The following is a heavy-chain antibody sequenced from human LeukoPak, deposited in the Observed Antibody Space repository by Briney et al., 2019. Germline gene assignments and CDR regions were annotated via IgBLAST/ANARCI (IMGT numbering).Heavy chain of an antibody. D-gene: IGHD3/OR15-3a*01. CDR3: TRGSSRTGYNC. Sequence: PGGSLRLSCAASGFTLSSYAMTWARQAPGKGLEWVSAIASGGSTYYADSVKGRFTISRDNSKNTLYLQMNSLRVEDTAVYYCTRGSSRTGYNCWGQGVLVTVSS. J-gene: IGHJ4*02. CDR2: IASGGST. V-gene: IGHV3-23*01. CDR1: GFTLSSYA.